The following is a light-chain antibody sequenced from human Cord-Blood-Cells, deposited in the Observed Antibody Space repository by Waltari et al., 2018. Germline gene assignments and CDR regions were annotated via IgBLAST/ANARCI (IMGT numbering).Light chain of an antibody. J-gene: IGLJ2*01. Sequence: SYELTQPPSVSVSPGQTASIPCSGDNLGDKYACWYQQKPRQSPVLVIYQDSKRPSGIPERFSGSNSGNTATLTISGTQAMDEADYYCQAWDSSTVVFGGGTKLTVL. CDR2: QDS. CDR1: NLGDKY. CDR3: QAWDSSTVV. V-gene: IGLV3-1*01.